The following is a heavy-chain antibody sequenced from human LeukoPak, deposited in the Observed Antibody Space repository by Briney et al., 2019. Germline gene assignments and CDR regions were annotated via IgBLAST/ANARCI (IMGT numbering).Heavy chain of an antibody. CDR2: ISYDGSDK. J-gene: IGHJ5*02. Sequence: PGGSLRLSCAASGFTFSSYGMHWVRQAPGKGLEWVAVISYDGSDKYYADSVKGRFTIPRDNSKNTLYLQMNSLRAEDTAVYYCTRGLLVEWLLSVGWFDPWGQGTLVTVSS. D-gene: IGHD3-3*01. V-gene: IGHV3-30*03. CDR1: GFTFSSYG. CDR3: TRGLLVEWLLSVGWFDP.